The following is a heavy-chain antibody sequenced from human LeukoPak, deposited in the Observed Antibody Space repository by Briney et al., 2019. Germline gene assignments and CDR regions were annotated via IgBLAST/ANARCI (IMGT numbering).Heavy chain of an antibody. D-gene: IGHD1-14*01. J-gene: IGHJ5*02. CDR3: ARRTGSQKWFDP. CDR1: GSRFTSYW. V-gene: IGHV5-51*01. Sequence: GESLQISCKGSGSRFTSYWIGWVRPMPGRGLEWMGIIYPGDSDTRYSPSFQGQVTISADKSISTAYLQWSSLKASDTAMYYCARRTGSQKWFDPWGQGTLVTVSS. CDR2: IYPGDSDT.